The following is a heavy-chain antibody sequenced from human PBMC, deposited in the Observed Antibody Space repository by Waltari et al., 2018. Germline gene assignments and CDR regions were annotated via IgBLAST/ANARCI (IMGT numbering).Heavy chain of an antibody. J-gene: IGHJ4*02. Sequence: EVQLLESGGGLVQPGGSLRLSCAASGFTFSSYAMTWVRQAQGKGLEWVSVIYSGGSTYYADSVKGRFTISRDNSKNTLYLQMNSLRAEDTAVYYCAKDPAGGAYYFDYWGQGTLVTVSS. D-gene: IGHD3-16*01. CDR1: GFTFSSYA. CDR3: AKDPAGGAYYFDY. V-gene: IGHV3-23*03. CDR2: IYSGGST.